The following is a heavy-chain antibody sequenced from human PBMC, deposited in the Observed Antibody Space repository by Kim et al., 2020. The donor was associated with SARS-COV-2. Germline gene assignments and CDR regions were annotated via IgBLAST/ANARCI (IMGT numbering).Heavy chain of an antibody. V-gene: IGHV1-24*01. CDR1: GYTLTELS. D-gene: IGHD2-2*01. CDR3: ATGQTIVVVPAAIRSYYYYYGMDV. J-gene: IGHJ6*02. Sequence: ASVKVSCKVSGYTLTELSMHCVRQAPGKGLEWMGGFDPEDGETIYAQKFQGRVTMTEDTSTDTAYMELSSLRSEDTAVYYCATGQTIVVVPAAIRSYYYYYGMDVWGQGTTVTVSS. CDR2: FDPEDGET.